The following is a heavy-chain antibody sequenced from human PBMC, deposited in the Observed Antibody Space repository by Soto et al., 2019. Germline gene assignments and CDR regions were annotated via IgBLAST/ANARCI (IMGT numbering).Heavy chain of an antibody. D-gene: IGHD2-15*01. Sequence: GESLKISCKASGYSFTNYWIAWVRQMPGRGLEWMGIIYPGDSDTRYSPSFQGQVTISADKSISTAYLQWSSLKASDTAMYYCASTRLRNTGYCSGGSCHYYYYGMDVWGQGTTVTVSS. V-gene: IGHV5-51*01. CDR1: GYSFTNYW. CDR2: IYPGDSDT. J-gene: IGHJ6*02. CDR3: ASTRLRNTGYCSGGSCHYYYYGMDV.